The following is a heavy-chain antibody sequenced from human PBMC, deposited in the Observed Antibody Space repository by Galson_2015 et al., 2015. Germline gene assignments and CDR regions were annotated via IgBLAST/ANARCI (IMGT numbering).Heavy chain of an antibody. V-gene: IGHV3-30*03. J-gene: IGHJ4*02. D-gene: IGHD6-13*01. CDR3: ARDWGAGAASGTDYFDH. CDR1: GFTFSSHG. CDR2: ISYDGTLK. Sequence: SLRLSCAASGFTFSSHGMHWVRQAPGKGLEWVALISYDGTLKSHANSVKGRFTISRDDFQNTLYLQMNSLRIEDTAVYYCARDWGAGAASGTDYFDHWGQGILVTVSS.